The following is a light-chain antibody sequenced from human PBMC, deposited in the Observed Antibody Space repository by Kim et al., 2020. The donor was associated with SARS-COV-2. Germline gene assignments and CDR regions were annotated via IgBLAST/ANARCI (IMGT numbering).Light chain of an antibody. CDR1: NLGDKN. CDR3: QAWDSSTGV. Sequence: SYELTQPPSVSVSPGQTATIACSGDNLGDKNVCWYQQKPGQSPVLVIYHDSERPSGIPERFSASNSGNTATLTITGTQAMDEADYYCQAWDSSTGVFGTGTKVTVL. CDR2: HDS. V-gene: IGLV3-1*01. J-gene: IGLJ1*01.